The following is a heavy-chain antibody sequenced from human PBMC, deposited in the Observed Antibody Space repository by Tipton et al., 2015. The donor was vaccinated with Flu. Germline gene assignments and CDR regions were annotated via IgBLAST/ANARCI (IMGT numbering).Heavy chain of an antibody. V-gene: IGHV4-38-2*02. J-gene: IGHJ4*02. CDR3: ARGTGYGTYFDS. CDR2: VSHTGTT. Sequence: TLSLTCSVSGFSITSSYYWTWIRQSPGQGLEWIGSVSHTGTTYYNPSLKSRVTISIDTSKSQFSLKVKSVTAADTAVYYCARGTGYGTYFDSWGRGTLVTVSS. D-gene: IGHD5-12*01. CDR1: GFSITSSYY.